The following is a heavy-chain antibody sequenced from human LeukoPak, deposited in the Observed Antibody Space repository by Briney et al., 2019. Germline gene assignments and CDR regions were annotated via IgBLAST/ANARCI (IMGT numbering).Heavy chain of an antibody. CDR1: GYTFTGYY. J-gene: IGHJ4*02. CDR3: ARVRGYGYSYGYDY. D-gene: IGHD5-18*01. Sequence: ASVKVSCKASGYTFTGYYMHWVRQAPGQGLEWMGWINPNSGGTNYAQKFQGRVTMTRDTSTSTVYMELSSLRSEDTAVYYCARVRGYGYSYGYDYWGQGTLVTVSP. V-gene: IGHV1-2*02. CDR2: INPNSGGT.